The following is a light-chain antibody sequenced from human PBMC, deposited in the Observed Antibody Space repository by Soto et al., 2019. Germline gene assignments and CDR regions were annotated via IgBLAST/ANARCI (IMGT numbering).Light chain of an antibody. CDR3: QQSYNTPWT. V-gene: IGKV1-39*01. CDR1: QNIDNY. J-gene: IGKJ1*01. Sequence: DIQMTQSPSSLSTSVGDRVTITFRASQNIDNYLNWYQQKPGKAPKVLIYAASNLQSGVPSRFSGSGSGTYFTLTVSSLQPEDFASYFCQQSYNTPWTFGQGTKV. CDR2: AAS.